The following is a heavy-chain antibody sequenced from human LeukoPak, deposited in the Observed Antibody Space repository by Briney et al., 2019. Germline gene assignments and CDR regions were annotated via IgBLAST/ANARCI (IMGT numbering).Heavy chain of an antibody. D-gene: IGHD3-10*01. V-gene: IGHV3-30*02. CDR1: GFTFSSYG. Sequence: GGSLRLSCAASGFTFSSYGMHWVRQAPGKGLEWVAFIRYDGSNKYYADSVKGRFTISRDNAKNSLYLQMNSLRAEDTAVYYCARDPTSMVRGHYMDVWGKGTTVTVSS. J-gene: IGHJ6*03. CDR3: ARDPTSMVRGHYMDV. CDR2: IRYDGSNK.